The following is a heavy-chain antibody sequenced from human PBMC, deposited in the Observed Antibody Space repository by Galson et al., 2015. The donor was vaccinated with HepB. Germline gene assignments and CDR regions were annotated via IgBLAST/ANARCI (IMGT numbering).Heavy chain of an antibody. V-gene: IGHV3-7*03. CDR3: ARDHIVLVTSIGGDAFDI. CDR1: GFTFSRFW. CDR2: IRQDGSDK. J-gene: IGHJ3*02. Sequence: SLRLSCAASGFTFSRFWMSWVRQAPGKGLEWVANIRQDGSDKYYVDSVKGRFTISRDNAKNSLYLQMNSLRAEDTAVYYCARDHIVLVTSIGGDAFDIWGQGTMVTVSS. D-gene: IGHD2-21*02.